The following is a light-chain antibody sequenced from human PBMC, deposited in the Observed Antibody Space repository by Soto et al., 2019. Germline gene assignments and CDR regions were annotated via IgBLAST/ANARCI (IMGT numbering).Light chain of an antibody. CDR1: QSLLHSNGYNY. CDR3: MQALHTPLT. V-gene: IGKV2-28*01. CDR2: LGS. Sequence: DLVMTQSPLSLPVTPGEPASISCRSSQSLLHSNGYNYLDWYLQKPGQSPQLLIYLGSNRASGVPDRFSGSGSGTDVTLKISRVEAEDVGVYYCMQALHTPLTFGGGTKVEIK. J-gene: IGKJ4*01.